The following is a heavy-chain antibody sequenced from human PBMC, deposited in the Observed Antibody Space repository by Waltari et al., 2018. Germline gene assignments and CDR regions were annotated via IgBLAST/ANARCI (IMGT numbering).Heavy chain of an antibody. CDR1: GFTCSSYA. CDR2: ISYDGSNK. V-gene: IGHV3-30*04. CDR3: ARDGLLWFGEFPQNYYGTDV. Sequence: QVQLVESGGGVVQPGRSLRLSCAASGFTCSSYAMHWVRQAPGKGLEWVAVISYDGSNKYYADSVKGRFTISRDNSKNTLYLQMNSLRAEDTAVYYCARDGLLWFGEFPQNYYGTDVWGQGTTVTVSS. D-gene: IGHD3-10*01. J-gene: IGHJ6*02.